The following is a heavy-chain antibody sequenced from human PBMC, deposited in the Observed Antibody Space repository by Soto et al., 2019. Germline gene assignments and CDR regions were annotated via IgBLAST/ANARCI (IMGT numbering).Heavy chain of an antibody. V-gene: IGHV3-23*01. Sequence: GGSLRLSCAASGFTFSSYAMSWVRQAPGKGLEWVSAISGSGGSTYYADSVKGRFTISRDNSKNTLYLQMNSLRAEDTAVYYCAKVGYFDWLLYGLDYWGQGTLVTVSS. J-gene: IGHJ4*02. D-gene: IGHD3-9*01. CDR2: ISGSGGST. CDR3: AKVGYFDWLLYGLDY. CDR1: GFTFSSYA.